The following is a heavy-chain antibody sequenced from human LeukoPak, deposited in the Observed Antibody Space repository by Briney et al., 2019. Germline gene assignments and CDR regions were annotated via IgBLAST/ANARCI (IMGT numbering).Heavy chain of an antibody. CDR3: ARATTYYYDSSGPRAYFDY. D-gene: IGHD3-22*01. J-gene: IGHJ4*02. CDR1: GFTFSSYN. CDR2: ISSSSSTI. V-gene: IGHV3-48*01. Sequence: GGSLRLSCAASGFTFSSYNMNWVRQAPGKGLEWVSYISSSSSTIKYADSVKGRFTISRDNGKSSVYLQMNSLRAEDTAVYYCARATTYYYDSSGPRAYFDYWGQGTLVTVSS.